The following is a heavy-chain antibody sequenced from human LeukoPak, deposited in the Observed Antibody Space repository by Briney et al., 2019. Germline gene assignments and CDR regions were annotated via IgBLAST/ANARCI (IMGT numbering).Heavy chain of an antibody. J-gene: IGHJ4*02. CDR3: ARARIVVVPAAILVGYYFDY. CDR1: GDSVSSNSAA. V-gene: IGHV6-1*01. Sequence: SQTLSLTCAISGDSVSSNSAAWNWIRQSPSRGLEWLGRTYYRSKWYNDYVVSVKSRITINPDTSKNQFSLQLNSVTPEDTAVYYCARARIVVVPAAILVGYYFDYWGQGTLVTVSS. D-gene: IGHD2-2*02. CDR2: TYYRSKWYN.